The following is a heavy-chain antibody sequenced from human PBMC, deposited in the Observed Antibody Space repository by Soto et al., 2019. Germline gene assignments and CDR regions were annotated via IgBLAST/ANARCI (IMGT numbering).Heavy chain of an antibody. V-gene: IGHV3-23*01. CDR3: AKGRDAPEYFQH. CDR2: IRASGGRT. J-gene: IGHJ1*01. CDR1: GFTFSSYA. D-gene: IGHD2-21*02. Sequence: EVQLLESGGGLVQPGGSLRLSCAASGFTFSSYAMSWVRQAPGKGLEWVSAIRASGGRTYYADSVKGRFTISRDNSKNTLYLQMNSLRAEDTAVYYCAKGRDAPEYFQHWGQGTLVTVSS.